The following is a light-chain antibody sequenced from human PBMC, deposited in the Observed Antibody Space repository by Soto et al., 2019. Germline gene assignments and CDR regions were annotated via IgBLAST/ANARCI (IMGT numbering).Light chain of an antibody. CDR1: QSINSRY. J-gene: IGKJ3*01. Sequence: EIVMTQSPGTLSLSPGERATLSCRASQSINSRYLAWYQQKPGHAPRLLIYGASSRATGIPDRFSGSGSGTYFTITISRLEPEDFAVYYCQQFGSSPGFTFGPGTKVDIK. CDR3: QQFGSSPGFT. V-gene: IGKV3-20*01. CDR2: GAS.